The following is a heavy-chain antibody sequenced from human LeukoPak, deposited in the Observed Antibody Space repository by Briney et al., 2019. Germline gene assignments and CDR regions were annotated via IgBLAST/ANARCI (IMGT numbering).Heavy chain of an antibody. CDR1: GGTFSSYA. CDR2: IILIFGTA. J-gene: IGHJ3*02. D-gene: IGHD2-2*01. CDR3: ARQIVVVPAALDAFDI. V-gene: IGHV1-69*13. Sequence: ASVKVSCKASGGTFSSYAISWVRQAPGQGLEWMGGIILIFGTANYAQKFQGRVTITADESTSTAYMELSSLRSEDTAVYYCARQIVVVPAALDAFDIWGQGTMVTVSS.